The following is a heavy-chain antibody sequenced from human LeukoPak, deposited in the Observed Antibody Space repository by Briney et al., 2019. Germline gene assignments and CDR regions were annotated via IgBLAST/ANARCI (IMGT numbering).Heavy chain of an antibody. CDR2: IYYSGST. CDR3: ARGRYGWLPFDY. Sequence: SETLSLTCSVSGGSISSYYWSWIRQPPGKGLEWIGYIYYSGSTNYNPSLKSRVTISVDTSKNQFTLKLSSVAAADTAVYYCARGRYGWLPFDYWGQGTLVTVSS. J-gene: IGHJ4*02. D-gene: IGHD3-16*01. V-gene: IGHV4-59*01. CDR1: GGSISSYY.